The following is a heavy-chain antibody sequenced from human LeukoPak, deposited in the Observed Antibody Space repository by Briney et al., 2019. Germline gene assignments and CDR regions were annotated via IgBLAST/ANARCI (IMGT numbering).Heavy chain of an antibody. V-gene: IGHV3-23*01. D-gene: IGHD4-11*01. CDR3: AKEKMTTVTLDY. CDR1: GFTFSDYS. J-gene: IGHJ4*02. Sequence: PGGSLRLSCTASGFTFSDYSMDWVRQAPGKGLEWVSAISGSGGSTYYADSVKGRFTISRDNSKNTLYLQMNSLRAEDTAVYYCAKEKMTTVTLDYWGQGTLVTVSS. CDR2: ISGSGGST.